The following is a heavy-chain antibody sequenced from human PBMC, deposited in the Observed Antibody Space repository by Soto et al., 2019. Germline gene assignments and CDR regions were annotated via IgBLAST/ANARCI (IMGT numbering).Heavy chain of an antibody. V-gene: IGHV3-66*01. Sequence: PGGSLRLSCAASGFTVSSNYMSWVRQAPGKGLEWVSVIYSGGSTYYADSVKGRFSISRDNSKNTLYLQMNSLRAEDTAVYYCALESRPSYNWNYGGAVFSWGQGTLVTVSS. J-gene: IGHJ4*02. CDR3: ALESRPSYNWNYGGAVFS. CDR1: GFTVSSNY. D-gene: IGHD1-7*01. CDR2: IYSGGST.